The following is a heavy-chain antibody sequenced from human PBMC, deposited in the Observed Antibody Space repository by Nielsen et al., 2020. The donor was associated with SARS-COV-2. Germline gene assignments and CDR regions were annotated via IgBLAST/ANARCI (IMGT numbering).Heavy chain of an antibody. J-gene: IGHJ4*02. CDR3: AKERGYANNYFHY. CDR2: ISWNSGSI. V-gene: IGHV3-9*01. CDR1: GFTFDDYA. Sequence: SLKISCAASGFTFDDYAMHWVRQAPGKGLEWVSGISWNSGSIGYADSVKGRFTVSRDSSRNTLYLHLNSLRVDDTAVYFCAKERGYANNYFHYWGRGTLVTVSS. D-gene: IGHD3-16*01.